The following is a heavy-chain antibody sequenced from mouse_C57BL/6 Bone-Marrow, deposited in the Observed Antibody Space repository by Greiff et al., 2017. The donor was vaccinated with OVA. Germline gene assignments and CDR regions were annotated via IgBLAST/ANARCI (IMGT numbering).Heavy chain of an antibody. CDR3: ARRDYYDKGLDY. V-gene: IGHV5-17*01. CDR1: GFTFSDYG. CDR2: ISSGSSTI. Sequence: EVMLVESGGGLVKPGGSLKLSCAASGFTFSDYGMHWVRQAPEKGLEWVAYISSGSSTIYYADTVKGRFTISRDNAKNTLFLQMTSLRSEDTAMYYCARRDYYDKGLDYWGQGTTLTVSS. D-gene: IGHD1-1*01. J-gene: IGHJ2*01.